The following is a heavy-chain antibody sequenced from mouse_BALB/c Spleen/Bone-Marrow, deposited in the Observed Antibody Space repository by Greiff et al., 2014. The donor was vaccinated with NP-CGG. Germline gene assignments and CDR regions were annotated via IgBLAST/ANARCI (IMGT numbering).Heavy chain of an antibody. V-gene: IGHV1-69*01. Sequence: QVQLQQSGAELVMPGASVKMSCKASGYTFTDYWMHWVKQRPGQGLEWIGAIDTSDSYTSYNQKFKGKATLTVDESSSTAYMQLSSLTSEDSAVYYCARKYDYHYAMDYWGQGTSVTVSS. CDR1: GYTFTDYW. D-gene: IGHD2-4*01. J-gene: IGHJ4*01. CDR2: IDTSDSYT. CDR3: ARKYDYHYAMDY.